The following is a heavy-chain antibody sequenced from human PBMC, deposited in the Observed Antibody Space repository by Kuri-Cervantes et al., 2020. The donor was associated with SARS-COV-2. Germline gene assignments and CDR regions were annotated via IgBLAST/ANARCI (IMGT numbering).Heavy chain of an antibody. CDR3: AGRNYYYYYGMDV. J-gene: IGHJ6*02. Sequence: LRLSCTVSGGSISSGDYYWTWIRQPPGKGLERIGYIYYSGSTYYNPSLKSRVTISVDTSKNQFSLKQNSVTAADTAVYYCAGRNYYYYYGMDVWGQGTTVTVSS. CDR1: GGSISSGDYY. V-gene: IGHV4-30-4*01. CDR2: IYYSGST.